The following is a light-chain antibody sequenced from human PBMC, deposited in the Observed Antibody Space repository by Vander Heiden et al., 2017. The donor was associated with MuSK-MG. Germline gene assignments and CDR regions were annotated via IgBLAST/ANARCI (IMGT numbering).Light chain of an antibody. CDR2: LGS. V-gene: IGKV2-28*01. J-gene: IGKJ1*01. Sequence: DTVRTQSPLSLPVTPGEPASISCRPSQSLLYSNGNNYLDWYFQKPGQSPQLLIYLGSNRASGVPDRFSGSGSGTDFKLTISRVEAEDVGIYYCKQPLQIPRTFGEGTKVEIK. CDR3: KQPLQIPRT. CDR1: QSLLYSNGNNY.